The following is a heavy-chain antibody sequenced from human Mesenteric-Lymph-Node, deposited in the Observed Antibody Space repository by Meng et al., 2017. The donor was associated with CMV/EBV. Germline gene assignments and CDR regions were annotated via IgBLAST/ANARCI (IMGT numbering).Heavy chain of an antibody. CDR2: IRDDGSDK. Sequence: GESLKISCEASGFTFSTSGMHWVRQAPGKGLEWVAFIRDDGSDKYYADSVKGRFIISRDNSKNTLYVQMNGLRAEDTAVYYCAKTTDSTSLYYYYGMDVWGQGTTVTVSS. D-gene: IGHD6-6*01. CDR1: GFTFSTSG. CDR3: AKTTDSTSLYYYYGMDV. J-gene: IGHJ6*02. V-gene: IGHV3-30*02.